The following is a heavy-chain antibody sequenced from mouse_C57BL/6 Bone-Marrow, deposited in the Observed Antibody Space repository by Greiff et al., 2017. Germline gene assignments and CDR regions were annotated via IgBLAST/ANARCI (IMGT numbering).Heavy chain of an antibody. CDR2: IYPGSGST. CDR1: ATPFTSYW. Sequence: QPGAELLKPGASGKRSSKPSATPFTSYWLTGLKRRPGQGLEWMGDIYPGSGSTNYNERFKSKATLTVDTSSSTAYMQLSSLTSEDSAVYYCAREGYGSSYWYFDVWGTGTTVTVSS. V-gene: IGHV1-55*01. J-gene: IGHJ1*03. D-gene: IGHD1-1*01. CDR3: AREGYGSSYWYFDV.